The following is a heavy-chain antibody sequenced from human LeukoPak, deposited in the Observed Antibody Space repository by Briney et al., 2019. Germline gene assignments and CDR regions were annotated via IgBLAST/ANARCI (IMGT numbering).Heavy chain of an antibody. CDR2: IYPGDSGT. CDR3: ARPGLAVAGYYYMDV. D-gene: IGHD6-19*01. Sequence: GESLKISCKGSGYSFTSYWIGWVRQMPGKGLEWMGIIYPGDSGTRYSPSFQGQVTISADKSISTAYLQWSSLKASDTAMYYCARPGLAVAGYYYMDVWGKGTTVTVSS. CDR1: GYSFTSYW. V-gene: IGHV5-51*01. J-gene: IGHJ6*03.